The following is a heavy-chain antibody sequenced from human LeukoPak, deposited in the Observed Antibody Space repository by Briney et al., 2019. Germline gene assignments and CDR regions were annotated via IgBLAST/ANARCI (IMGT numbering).Heavy chain of an antibody. D-gene: IGHD5-18*01. CDR3: ARDSLRGYSYGNFDY. J-gene: IGHJ4*02. CDR2: ISAYNGNT. CDR1: GYTFTSYG. Sequence: ASVKVSRKASGYTFTSYGISWVRQAPGQGLEWMGWISAYNGNTNYAQKLQGRVTMTTDTSTSTAYMELRSLRSDDTAVYYCARDSLRGYSYGNFDYWGQGTLVTVSS. V-gene: IGHV1-18*01.